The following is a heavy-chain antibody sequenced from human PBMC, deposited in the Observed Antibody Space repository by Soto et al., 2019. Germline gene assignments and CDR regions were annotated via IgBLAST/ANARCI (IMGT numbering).Heavy chain of an antibody. Sequence: ASVKVSCKASGGTFSSYAISWVRQAPGQGLEWMGGIIPIFGTANYAQKFQGRVTITADESTSTAYMELSSLRSEDTAVYYCAVWPGYTLPEGYYYGMDVWGQGTTVTVSS. CDR3: AVWPGYTLPEGYYYGMDV. D-gene: IGHD5-18*01. CDR2: IIPIFGTA. V-gene: IGHV1-69*13. CDR1: GGTFSSYA. J-gene: IGHJ6*02.